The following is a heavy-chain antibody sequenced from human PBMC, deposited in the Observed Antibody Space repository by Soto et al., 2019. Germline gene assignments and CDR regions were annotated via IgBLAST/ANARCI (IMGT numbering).Heavy chain of an antibody. J-gene: IGHJ5*02. CDR3: ASSLGYCSGGSCYAPYNWFDP. V-gene: IGHV4-34*01. CDR2: INHSGST. Sequence: PSETLSLTCAVYGGSFSGYYWSWIRQPPGKGLEWIGEINHSGSTNYNPSLKSRVTISVDTPKNQFSLKLSSVTAADTAVYYCASSLGYCSGGSCYAPYNWFDPWGQGTLVTVSS. D-gene: IGHD2-15*01. CDR1: GGSFSGYY.